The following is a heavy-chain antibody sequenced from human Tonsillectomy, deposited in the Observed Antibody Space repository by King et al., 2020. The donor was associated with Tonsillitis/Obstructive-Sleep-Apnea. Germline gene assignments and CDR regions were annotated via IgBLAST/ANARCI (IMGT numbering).Heavy chain of an antibody. CDR3: ARDPGAFYYVDYYFDY. CDR2: IKQDGSET. D-gene: IGHD3-16*01. J-gene: IGHJ4*02. Sequence: VQLVESGGGLVQPGGSLRLSCAASRFTFKSYWMSWVRQAPGKGLEWVANIKQDGSETYYVDSVKGRFTISRDNTKNSLSLQMNGLRAEDTAVYYCARDPGAFYYVDYYFDYWGQGTLVTVSS. V-gene: IGHV3-7*03. CDR1: RFTFKSYW.